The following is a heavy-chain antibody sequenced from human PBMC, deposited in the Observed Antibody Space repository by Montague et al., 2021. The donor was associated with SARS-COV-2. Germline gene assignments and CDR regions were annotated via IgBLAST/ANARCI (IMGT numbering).Heavy chain of an antibody. J-gene: IGHJ4*02. Sequence: SGDSYYNPSLKGRVTISIDTTKNQFSLKLNSVTAADTAVYYCARDRRLGVAENFDWCGQGFLFTVSS. D-gene: IGHD3-10*01. V-gene: IGHV4-30-4*01. CDR2: SGDS. CDR3: ARDRRLGVAENFDW.